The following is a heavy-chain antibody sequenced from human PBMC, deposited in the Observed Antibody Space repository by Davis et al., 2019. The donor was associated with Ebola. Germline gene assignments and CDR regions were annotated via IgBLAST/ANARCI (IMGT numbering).Heavy chain of an antibody. CDR1: GYTFTGYY. CDR2: INPNSGGT. V-gene: IGHV1-2*02. D-gene: IGHD3-9*01. Sequence: ASVKVSCKASGYTFTGYYMHWVRQAPGQGLEWMGWINPNSGGTNYAQKFQGRVTMTRDTSISTAYMELSRLRSDDTAVYYCARGYFDWLLYPYGMDVWGQGTTVTVSS. CDR3: ARGYFDWLLYPYGMDV. J-gene: IGHJ6*02.